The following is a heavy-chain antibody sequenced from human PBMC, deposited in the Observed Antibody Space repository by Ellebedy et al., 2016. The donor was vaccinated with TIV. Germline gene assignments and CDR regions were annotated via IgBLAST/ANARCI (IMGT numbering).Heavy chain of an antibody. D-gene: IGHD1-1*01. V-gene: IGHV3-21*01. CDR3: ARDQATYY. CDR1: GFTFSSYW. J-gene: IGHJ4*02. Sequence: GGSLRLXXAASGFTFSSYWMNWVRQAPGKGLEWVSSISSSSSYIYYADSVKGRFTVSRDNARNSLYLQMNSLRAEDTAVYYCARDQATYYWGQGTLVTVSS. CDR2: ISSSSSYI.